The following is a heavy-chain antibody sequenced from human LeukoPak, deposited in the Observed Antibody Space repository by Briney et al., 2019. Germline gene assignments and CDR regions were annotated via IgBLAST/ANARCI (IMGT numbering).Heavy chain of an antibody. CDR3: ARDRPGYSSGWYPDY. CDR2: IYSGGST. D-gene: IGHD6-19*01. V-gene: IGHV3-53*01. Sequence: GGSLRLSCAASGFTVSSNYMSWVRQAPGKGLEWVSVIYSGGSTYYADSVKGRFTISRDNSKNTLYLQMNSLRAEDTAVYYCARDRPGYSSGWYPDYRGQGTLVTVSS. J-gene: IGHJ4*02. CDR1: GFTVSSNY.